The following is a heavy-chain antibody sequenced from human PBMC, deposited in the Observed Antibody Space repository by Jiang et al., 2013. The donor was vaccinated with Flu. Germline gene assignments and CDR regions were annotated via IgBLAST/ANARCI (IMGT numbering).Heavy chain of an antibody. CDR2: IYWNDDK. CDR3: AHRRGAVAGILYGMDV. D-gene: IGHD6-19*01. Sequence: LIYWNDDKRYSPSLKSRLTITKDTSKNQVVLRMTNMDPVDTATYYCAHRRGAVAGILYGMDVWGQGTTVTVSS. J-gene: IGHJ6*02. V-gene: IGHV2-5*01.